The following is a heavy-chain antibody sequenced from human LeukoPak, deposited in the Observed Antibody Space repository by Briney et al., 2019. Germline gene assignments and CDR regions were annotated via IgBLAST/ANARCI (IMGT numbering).Heavy chain of an antibody. CDR1: GFTFSGSA. Sequence: GGSLRLSCAASGFTFSGSAMHWVRQASGKGLEWVGRIRSKANSYATAYAASVKGRFTISRDTSENTLYLQMNNLRPEDTAIYYCAREILGSAFSFDYWGQGTLVTVSS. J-gene: IGHJ4*02. CDR2: IRSKANSYAT. CDR3: AREILGSAFSFDY. V-gene: IGHV3-73*01. D-gene: IGHD1-26*01.